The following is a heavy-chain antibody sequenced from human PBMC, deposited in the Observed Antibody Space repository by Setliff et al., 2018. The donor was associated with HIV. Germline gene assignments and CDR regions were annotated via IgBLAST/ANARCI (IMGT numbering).Heavy chain of an antibody. V-gene: IGHV4-61*09. CDR3: ARVNAVRGVSWSNWFDP. CDR1: GDSLNNDNHR. Sequence: TLSLTCTVSGDSLNNDNHRWAWIRQPAGRGLEWIGHVQTSGSTKYNASLTGRVSFSIDTSTNQFSLKLTSVTAADTAVYYCARVNAVRGVSWSNWFDPWGQGTLVTVSS. CDR2: VQTSGST. D-gene: IGHD3-10*01. J-gene: IGHJ5*02.